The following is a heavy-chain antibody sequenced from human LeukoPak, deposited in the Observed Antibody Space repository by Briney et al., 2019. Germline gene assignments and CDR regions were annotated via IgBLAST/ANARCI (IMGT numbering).Heavy chain of an antibody. J-gene: IGHJ4*02. D-gene: IGHD5-18*01. Sequence: SETLSLTCAVSGYSISSGYYWGWIRQPPGKGLDWIGSIYHSGSTYFNPSLKSRVTISVDTSKNQFSLKLSSVTAADTAVYYCARETGGYSYSLDYWGQGTLVTVSS. V-gene: IGHV4-38-2*02. CDR2: IYHSGST. CDR3: ARETGGYSYSLDY. CDR1: GYSISSGYY.